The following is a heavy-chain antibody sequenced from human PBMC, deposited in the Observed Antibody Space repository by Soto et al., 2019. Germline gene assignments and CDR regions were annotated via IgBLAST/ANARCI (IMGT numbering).Heavy chain of an antibody. D-gene: IGHD6-19*01. CDR1: GASIKSGRYY. CDR3: ARPLAPQTVAGLHF. CDR2: VPHSGNS. J-gene: IGHJ4*02. Sequence: QLQLQESGPRLVRPSATLSLTCTRSGASIKSGRYYWGWIRQPPGKGLERIGSVPHSGNSYYNPSRRSRVAMSVDTSKNQFSLELKSVTASDTAVYDCARPLAPQTVAGLHFWCRGTLVTVSS. V-gene: IGHV4-39*01.